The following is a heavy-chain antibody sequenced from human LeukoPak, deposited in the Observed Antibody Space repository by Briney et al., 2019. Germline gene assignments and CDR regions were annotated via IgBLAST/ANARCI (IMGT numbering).Heavy chain of an antibody. CDR1: GYTFTSYY. D-gene: IGHD1-1*01. Sequence: ASVKVSCKASGYTFTSYYMHWVRQAPGQGLEWKGIINPSGGSTSYAQKFQGRVTMTRDMSTSTVYMELSSLRSEDTAVYYCARDFSLEPCSDYRGQGTLVTVSS. V-gene: IGHV1-46*01. CDR2: INPSGGST. J-gene: IGHJ4*02. CDR3: ARDFSLEPCSDY.